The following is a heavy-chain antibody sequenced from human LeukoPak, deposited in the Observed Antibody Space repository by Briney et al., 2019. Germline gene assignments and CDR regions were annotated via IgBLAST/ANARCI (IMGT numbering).Heavy chain of an antibody. CDR2: ISSSGSTI. V-gene: IGHV3-48*03. J-gene: IGHJ5*02. CDR1: GLTFSGYE. Sequence: PGGSLRLSCAASGLTFSGYEMNWVRQAPGKGLEWVSYISSSGSTIYYADSVKDRFTISRDNAKNSLYLQMNSLRAEDTAVYYCARDSNVFDPWGQGTLVTVSS. CDR3: ARDSNVFDP. D-gene: IGHD4/OR15-4a*01.